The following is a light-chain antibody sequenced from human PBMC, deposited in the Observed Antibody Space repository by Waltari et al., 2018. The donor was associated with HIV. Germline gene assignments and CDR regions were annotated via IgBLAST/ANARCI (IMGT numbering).Light chain of an antibody. J-gene: IGKJ2*03. Sequence: DIVMTQSPDSLAVSLGERATINCKSSQSVLYSSNNKDYLDWYQQKPGQPPKLLIYWASTRESGVPDRFRGSGSGTDFTLTISSLQAEDVAVYYCQQYYSTQYSFGQGTKLEIK. CDR2: WAS. V-gene: IGKV4-1*01. CDR3: QQYYSTQYS. CDR1: QSVLYSSNNKDY.